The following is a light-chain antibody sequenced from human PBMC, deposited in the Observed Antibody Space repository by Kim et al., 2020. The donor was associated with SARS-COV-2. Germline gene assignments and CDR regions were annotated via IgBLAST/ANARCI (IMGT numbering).Light chain of an antibody. CDR3: QQFNKWPPT. CDR2: DAS. V-gene: IGKV3-15*01. Sequence: SVSPGERATLSCRASQSVSSNLAWYQQKPGQAPRLLIYDASTRATGIPARFSGSGSGAEFTLTISSLQSEDFAVYYCQQFNKWPPTFGQGTKLEIK. J-gene: IGKJ2*01. CDR1: QSVSSN.